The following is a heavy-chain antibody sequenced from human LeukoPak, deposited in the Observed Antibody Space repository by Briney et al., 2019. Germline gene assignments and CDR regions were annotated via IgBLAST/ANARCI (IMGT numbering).Heavy chain of an antibody. D-gene: IGHD6-13*01. J-gene: IGHJ5*02. CDR2: IYYSGST. CDR3: ARGEQQLVRWFDP. CDR1: GDSISNYY. V-gene: IGHV4-59*01. Sequence: PPETLSLTRTVSGDSISNYYWSWIRQPPGKGLEWIGYIYYSGSTNYNPSLKSRVTISVDTSKNQFSLKLSSVTAADTAVYYCARGEQQLVRWFDPWGQGTLVTVSS.